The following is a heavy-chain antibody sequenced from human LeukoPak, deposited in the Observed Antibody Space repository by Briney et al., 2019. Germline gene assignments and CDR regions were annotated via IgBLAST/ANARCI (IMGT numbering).Heavy chain of an antibody. Sequence: PSETLSLTCAVYGGSFSGYYWSWIRQPPGKGLEWIGEINHSGSTNYNPSLKSRVTISVDTSKNQFSLKLSSVTAADTAVYYCASDSGAGFDYWGQGTLVTVSS. D-gene: IGHD2-15*01. CDR3: ASDSGAGFDY. CDR2: INHSGST. V-gene: IGHV4-34*01. J-gene: IGHJ4*02. CDR1: GGSFSGYY.